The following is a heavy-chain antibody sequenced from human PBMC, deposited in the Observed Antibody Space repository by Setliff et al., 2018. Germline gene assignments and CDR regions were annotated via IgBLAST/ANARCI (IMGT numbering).Heavy chain of an antibody. CDR3: ARSCSGGSCIPSDYMAV. Sequence: PGGSLRLSCVVSGFSFSNYGMTWVRQAPGKGLEWISYISTSSGTRYYADSVKGRFTISRDNAKNTLYLQMNSLRAEDTAVYYCARSCSGGSCIPSDYMAVWGKGTTVTVSS. J-gene: IGHJ6*03. D-gene: IGHD2-15*01. CDR1: GFSFSNYG. CDR2: ISTSSGTR. V-gene: IGHV3-48*01.